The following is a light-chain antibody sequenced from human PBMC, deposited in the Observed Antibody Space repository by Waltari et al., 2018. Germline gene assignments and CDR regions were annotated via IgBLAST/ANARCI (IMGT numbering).Light chain of an antibody. CDR3: ATWDDSLNGL. Sequence: QSVLTQPPSVSGTPGQRVSISCSGSSSNIGSKSVNWYQQVPGTAPKLLIYSNNPPPSGVPDRCSVSKSGTAAALGISGLQSEDEADYYCATWDDSLNGLFGGGTKLTVL. CDR2: SNN. CDR1: SSNIGSKS. V-gene: IGLV1-44*01. J-gene: IGLJ2*01.